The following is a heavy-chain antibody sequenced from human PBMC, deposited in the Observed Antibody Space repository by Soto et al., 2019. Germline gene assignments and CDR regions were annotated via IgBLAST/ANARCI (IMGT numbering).Heavy chain of an antibody. J-gene: IGHJ3*02. CDR1: GDSIRSGRYF. CDR2: IYSSGST. V-gene: IGHV4-39*01. CDR3: ARHPPLGYNAGSGYSDAVDI. Sequence: QLQLQESGPGLVKPSETLSLTCSVSGDSIRSGRYFWGWIRQPPGKGLVWLGSIYSSGSTYYNPSLKSRVTVTADTTKNQFSLRLSTVTAADTAMYYCARHPPLGYNAGSGYSDAVDIWGQGTLATVS. D-gene: IGHD3-22*01.